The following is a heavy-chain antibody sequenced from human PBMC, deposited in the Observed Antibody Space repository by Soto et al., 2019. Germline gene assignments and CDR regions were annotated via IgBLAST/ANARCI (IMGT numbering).Heavy chain of an antibody. CDR3: ARQDYDCTNGVCYMNWFDP. CDR2: IYYSGST. D-gene: IGHD2-8*01. CDR1: GGSISSYY. J-gene: IGHJ5*02. Sequence: PSETLSLTCTVSGGSISSYYWSWIRQPPGKGLEWIGYIYYSGSTNYNPSLKSRVTISVDTSKNQFSLKLSSVTAADTAVYYCARQDYDCTNGVCYMNWFDPWGQGTLVTVSS. V-gene: IGHV4-59*08.